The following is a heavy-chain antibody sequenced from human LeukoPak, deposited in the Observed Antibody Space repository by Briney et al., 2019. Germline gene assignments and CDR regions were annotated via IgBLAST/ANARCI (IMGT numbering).Heavy chain of an antibody. CDR1: GYTFISYQ. J-gene: IGHJ4*02. Sequence: GASVKVSCKASGYTFISYQMHWVRQAPGQGLEWMGWINPNSGGTNYAQKFQGRVTMTRDTSISTAYMELSRLRSDDTAVYYCARDRSDIVVVPAAQWGQGTLVTVSS. V-gene: IGHV1-2*02. CDR2: INPNSGGT. D-gene: IGHD2-2*01. CDR3: ARDRSDIVVVPAAQ.